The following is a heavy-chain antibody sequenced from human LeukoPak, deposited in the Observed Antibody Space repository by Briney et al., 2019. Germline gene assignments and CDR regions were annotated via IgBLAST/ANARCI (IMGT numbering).Heavy chain of an antibody. CDR2: ISGYSGNT. Sequence: GASVKVSCKASGYTFTNYGISWVRQAPGQGLEWMAWISGYSGNTEYAQHLQGRVTMTTDTSTSTAYMELRSLRSDDTALYYCARVEAYCSRTSYFDYWGLGTLVTVSS. J-gene: IGHJ4*02. D-gene: IGHD2-2*01. CDR3: ARVEAYCSRTSYFDY. V-gene: IGHV1-18*01. CDR1: GYTFTNYG.